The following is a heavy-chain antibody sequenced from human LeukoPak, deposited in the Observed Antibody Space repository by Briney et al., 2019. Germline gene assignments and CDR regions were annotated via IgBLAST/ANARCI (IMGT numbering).Heavy chain of an antibody. J-gene: IGHJ3*02. V-gene: IGHV3-66*01. CDR3: ARVPGAYYDAFDI. CDR2: ISGGGST. CDR1: GFTDSSKY. D-gene: IGHD3-10*01. Sequence: GGSLRLSCAASGFTDSSKYMSWVRQAPGKGLEWVSLISGGGSTYYADSVKGRFTISRDSSKNTLYLQMNSLRAEDTAVYYCARVPGAYYDAFDIWGQGTMVTVSS.